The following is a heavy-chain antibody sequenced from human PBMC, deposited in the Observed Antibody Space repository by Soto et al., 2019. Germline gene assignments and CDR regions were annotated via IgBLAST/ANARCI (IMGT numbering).Heavy chain of an antibody. V-gene: IGHV3-30*18. CDR3: AKSHYSSGWYYFDY. J-gene: IGHJ4*02. CDR2: ISYDGSNK. Sequence: PGGSLRLSCAASGFTFSSYGMHWVRQAPGKGLEWVAVISYDGSNKYYADSVKGRFTISRDNSKNTLYLQMNSLRAEDTAVYYCAKSHYSSGWYYFDYWGQGTLVTVSS. CDR1: GFTFSSYG. D-gene: IGHD6-19*01.